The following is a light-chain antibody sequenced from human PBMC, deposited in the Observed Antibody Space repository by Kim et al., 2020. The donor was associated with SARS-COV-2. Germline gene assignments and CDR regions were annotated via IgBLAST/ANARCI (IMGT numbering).Light chain of an antibody. Sequence: SASGGDTVTITSRASEAISDYLAWYQQKPGKAPNLLIYSASTLQSGVPSRFSGSGSRTQFTLTISSLQPEDFATYYCQHLNTYPSFGPGTRLEIK. CDR1: EAISDY. V-gene: IGKV1-9*01. CDR3: QHLNTYPS. CDR2: SAS. J-gene: IGKJ5*01.